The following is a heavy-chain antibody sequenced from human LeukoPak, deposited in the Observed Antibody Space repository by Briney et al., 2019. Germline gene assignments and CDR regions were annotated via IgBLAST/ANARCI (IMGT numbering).Heavy chain of an antibody. D-gene: IGHD3-10*01. V-gene: IGHV1-69*13. CDR3: ARGGRRGDPGRVDAFDI. Sequence: ASVTVSCKASGGTFISYASNWVRQAPGQGLEWMGGSIPIFGTANYAQKFQGRVSITSDESTSAAYMELSSLRTEHTAVYYCARGGRRGDPGRVDAFDIWGQGTMVTVSS. CDR2: SIPIFGTA. J-gene: IGHJ3*02. CDR1: GGTFISYA.